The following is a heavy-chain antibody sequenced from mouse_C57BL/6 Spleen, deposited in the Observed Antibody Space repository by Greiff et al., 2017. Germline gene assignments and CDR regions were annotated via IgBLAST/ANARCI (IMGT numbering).Heavy chain of an antibody. Sequence: EVMLVESGPGMVKPSQSLSLTCTVTGYSITSGYDWHWIRHFPGNKLEWMGYISYSGSTNYNPSLKSRISITHDTSKNIFSLNLNSVTTEDTASCYCARRGYGSSRGFAYWGQGTLVTVSA. V-gene: IGHV3-1*01. CDR2: ISYSGST. J-gene: IGHJ3*01. D-gene: IGHD1-1*01. CDR3: ARRGYGSSRGFAY. CDR1: GYSITSGYD.